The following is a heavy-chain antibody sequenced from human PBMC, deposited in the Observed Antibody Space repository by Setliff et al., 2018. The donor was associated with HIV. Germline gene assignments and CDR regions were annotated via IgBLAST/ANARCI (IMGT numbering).Heavy chain of an antibody. CDR1: GGYISSYY. D-gene: IGHD3-22*01. CDR2: IYPSGST. CDR3: ARAGHYYDSSGTALAY. Sequence: PSETLSLTCTVSGGYISSYYWSWIRQPAGKGLEWIGRIYPSGSTNYNPSLKSRVTMSVDTSKNQFSLKLNSVTAADTAVYYCARAGHYYDSSGTALAYWCHGTLVTVSS. V-gene: IGHV4-4*07. J-gene: IGHJ4*01.